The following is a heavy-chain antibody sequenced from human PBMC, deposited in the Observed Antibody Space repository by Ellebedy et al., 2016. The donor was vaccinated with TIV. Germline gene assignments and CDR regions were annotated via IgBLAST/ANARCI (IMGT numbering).Heavy chain of an antibody. D-gene: IGHD3-10*01. CDR2: IYYSGTT. V-gene: IGHV4-59*08. J-gene: IGHJ5*02. CDR3: ARLHYYRSEEFDP. Sequence: SETLSLTCTVSGGSIIGYYWSWIRQPPGKGLEWIGYIYYSGTTNYNPSLGSRVTMSVDTSRNQLSLTLRSVTAADTAVYYCARLHYYRSEEFDPWGHGTLVTVSS. CDR1: GGSIIGYY.